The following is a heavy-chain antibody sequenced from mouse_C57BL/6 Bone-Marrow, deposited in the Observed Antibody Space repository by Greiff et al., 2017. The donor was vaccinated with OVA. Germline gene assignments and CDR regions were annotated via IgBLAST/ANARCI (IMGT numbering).Heavy chain of an antibody. D-gene: IGHD2-2*01. CDR2: INYDGSST. CDR1: GFTFSDYY. CDR3: ARDGGVTTDYYAMDY. J-gene: IGHJ4*01. Sequence: EVMLVESEGGLVQPGSSMKLSCTASGFTFSDYYMAWVRQVPEKGLEWVANINYDGSSTYYLDSLKSRFIISRDTAKNILYLQMSSLKSEDTATYYCARDGGVTTDYYAMDYWGQGTSVTVSS. V-gene: IGHV5-16*01.